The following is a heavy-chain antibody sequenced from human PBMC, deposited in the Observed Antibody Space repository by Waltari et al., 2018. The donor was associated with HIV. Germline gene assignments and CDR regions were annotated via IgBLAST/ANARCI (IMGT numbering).Heavy chain of an antibody. CDR1: VGPTSWYY. CDR3: ARVKASYYDGSGFYFLDY. V-gene: IGHV4-59*01. D-gene: IGHD3-22*01. Sequence: QVQLQESGPGLVKPSETLSLICSVSVGPTSWYYWTWIRQHPGKGLEWIGYVHGSGSTKYNPSLQSRVTISIDTSRNQVSLALNSVTAADTAVYFCARVKASYYDGSGFYFLDYWGQGTLVTVSS. J-gene: IGHJ4*02. CDR2: VHGSGST.